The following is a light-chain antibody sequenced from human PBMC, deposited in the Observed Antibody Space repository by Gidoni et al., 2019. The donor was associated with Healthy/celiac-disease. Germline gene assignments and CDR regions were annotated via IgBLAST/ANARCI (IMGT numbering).Light chain of an antibody. J-gene: IGKJ1*01. CDR2: AAS. CDR1: QTISSY. V-gene: IGKV1-39*01. CDR3: QQSYRTPLT. Sequence: DIQMTQSPSSLSASVGDRVTITCQASQTISSYLNWYQQKPAKAPKLLIDAASSLQSGVPTRFSGRGSEKDVTLTISSQQDEDVATYYCQQSYRTPLTFGQGTKVEIK.